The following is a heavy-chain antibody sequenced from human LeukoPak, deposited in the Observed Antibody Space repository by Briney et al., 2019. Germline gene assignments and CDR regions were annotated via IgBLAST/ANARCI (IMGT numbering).Heavy chain of an antibody. V-gene: IGHV4-39*07. CDR2: IYYSGST. D-gene: IGHD6-13*01. J-gene: IGHJ5*02. Sequence: PSETLSLTCTVSGGSISSSSYYWGWIRQPPGKGLEWIGSIYYSGSTYYNPSLKSRVTISVDTSKNQFSLKLSSVTAADTAVYYCARDRLMAAAATWSQGTLVTVSS. CDR3: ARDRLMAAAAT. CDR1: GGSISSSSYY.